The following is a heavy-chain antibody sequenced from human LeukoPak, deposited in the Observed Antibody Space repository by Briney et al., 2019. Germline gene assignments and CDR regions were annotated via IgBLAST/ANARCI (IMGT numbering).Heavy chain of an antibody. J-gene: IGHJ3*02. CDR2: MNPNSGNT. D-gene: IGHD2-15*01. V-gene: IGHV1-8*01. CDR1: GYTFTSYD. Sequence: ASVKVSCKASGYTFTSYDINWVRQATGQGLEWMGWMNPNSGNTGYAQKFQGRVTMTRNTSISTAYMELSSLRPKDTAVYYCARLGYCSGGSCLAFDIWGQGTMVTVSS. CDR3: ARLGYCSGGSCLAFDI.